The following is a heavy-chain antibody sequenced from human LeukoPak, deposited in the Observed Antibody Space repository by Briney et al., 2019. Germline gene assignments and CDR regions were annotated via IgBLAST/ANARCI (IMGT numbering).Heavy chain of an antibody. D-gene: IGHD3-22*01. CDR2: IYHSGST. CDR1: GGSISGYF. Sequence: SETLSLTCTVSGGSISGYFWSWIRQPPGKGLEWIGYIYHSGSTNYNPSLTSRLTISLDTSKNQFYLKLSSVTAADTAVYYCAREGPHYYDSSGYYYVRVAFDIWGQGTMVTVSS. J-gene: IGHJ3*02. V-gene: IGHV4-59*01. CDR3: AREGPHYYDSSGYYYVRVAFDI.